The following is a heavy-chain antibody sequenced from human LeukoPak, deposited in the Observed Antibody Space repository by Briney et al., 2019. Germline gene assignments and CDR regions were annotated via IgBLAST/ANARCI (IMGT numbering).Heavy chain of an antibody. J-gene: IGHJ4*02. CDR2: ISGGGGST. D-gene: IGHD4-17*01. V-gene: IGHV3-23*01. CDR3: AKDPTKRATVTSDY. Sequence: PGGTLRLSCAASGFTFSSYDMSWVRQAPGKGLKGVSDISGGGGSTYYANHVKGRFTISRDNSKNTLYLQMNSLRAEDTAVYYCAKDPTKRATVTSDYWGQGTLVTVSS. CDR1: GFTFSSYD.